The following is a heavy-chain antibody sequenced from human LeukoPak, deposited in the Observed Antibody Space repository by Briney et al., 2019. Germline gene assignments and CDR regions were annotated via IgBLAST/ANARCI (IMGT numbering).Heavy chain of an antibody. D-gene: IGHD2-2*01. Sequence: GGSLRLSCAASGFTVSSNYMSWVRQAPGKGLGWVSVIYSGGSTYYADSVKGRFTISRDNSKNTLYLQMNSLRAEDTAVYYCARDGCSSTSCRRGGFDYWGQGTLVTVSS. CDR3: ARDGCSSTSCRRGGFDY. V-gene: IGHV3-53*01. CDR2: IYSGGST. CDR1: GFTVSSNY. J-gene: IGHJ4*02.